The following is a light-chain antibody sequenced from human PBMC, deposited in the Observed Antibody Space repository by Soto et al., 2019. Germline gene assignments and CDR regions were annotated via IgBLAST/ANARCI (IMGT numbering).Light chain of an antibody. CDR2: EVS. V-gene: IGLV2-14*01. Sequence: QSALTQPASVSGSPGQSITISCSGTNSDVGTYNYVSWYQHHPGKAPRVIIYEVSNRPSGVSNRFSGSKSGNTASLTISGLQAEDEADYYCSSYTSSNDHVVFGGGTKVTVL. J-gene: IGLJ2*01. CDR1: NSDVGTYNY. CDR3: SSYTSSNDHVV.